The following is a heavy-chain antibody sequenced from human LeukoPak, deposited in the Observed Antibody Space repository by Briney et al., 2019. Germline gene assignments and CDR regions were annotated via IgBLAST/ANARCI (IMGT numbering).Heavy chain of an antibody. CDR3: ARGSIMITFGGVIFDY. CDR2: INHSGST. J-gene: IGHJ4*02. D-gene: IGHD3-16*01. CDR1: GYSISSGYY. V-gene: IGHV4-38-2*02. Sequence: SETLSLTCTVSGYSISSGYYWSWIRQPPGKGLEWIGEINHSGSTNYNPSLKSRVTISVDTSKNQFSLKLSSVTAADTAVYYCARGSIMITFGGVIFDYWGQGTLVTVSS.